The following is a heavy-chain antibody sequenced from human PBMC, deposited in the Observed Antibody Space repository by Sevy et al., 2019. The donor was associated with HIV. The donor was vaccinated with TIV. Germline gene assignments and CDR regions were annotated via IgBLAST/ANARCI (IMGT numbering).Heavy chain of an antibody. Sequence: ASVKVSCKASGYTFTSYGISWVRQAPGQGLEWMGWISAYNGNTNYAQKLQGRVTMTTDTSTSTAYMELRSLRSDDTAVYYWAREDYDYIWGSYHWFDPWGQGTLVTVSS. D-gene: IGHD3-16*02. V-gene: IGHV1-18*01. CDR2: ISAYNGNT. J-gene: IGHJ5*02. CDR1: GYTFTSYG. CDR3: AREDYDYIWGSYHWFDP.